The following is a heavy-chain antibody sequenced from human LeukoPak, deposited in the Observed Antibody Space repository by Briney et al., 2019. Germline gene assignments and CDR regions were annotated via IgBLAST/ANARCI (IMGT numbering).Heavy chain of an antibody. V-gene: IGHV4-59*01. CDR1: GGSISSYY. Sequence: PSETLSLTCTVSGGSISSYYWSWIRQPPGKGLEWIGYIYYSGSTNYNPPLKSRVTISVDTSKNQFSLKLSSVTAADTAVYYCARDRYYFDYWGQGTLVTVSS. J-gene: IGHJ4*02. CDR3: ARDRYYFDY. CDR2: IYYSGST.